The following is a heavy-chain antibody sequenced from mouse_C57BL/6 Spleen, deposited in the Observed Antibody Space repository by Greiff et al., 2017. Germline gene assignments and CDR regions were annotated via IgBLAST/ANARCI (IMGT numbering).Heavy chain of an antibody. V-gene: IGHV2-4*01. CDR3: AKKGDYALGYYAMDY. CDR1: GFSLTSYG. CDR2: IWSGGST. D-gene: IGHD2-4*01. Sequence: VKLMESGPGLVQPSQSLSITCTVSGFSLTSYGVHWVRQPPGKGLEWLGVIWSGGSTDYNAAFISRLSISTDNSKGQVFFKMNSLQADDTAIYYCAKKGDYALGYYAMDYWGQGTSVTVSS. J-gene: IGHJ4*01.